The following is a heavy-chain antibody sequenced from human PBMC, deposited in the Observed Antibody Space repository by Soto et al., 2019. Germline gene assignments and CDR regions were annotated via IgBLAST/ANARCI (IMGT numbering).Heavy chain of an antibody. CDR3: ARGRREWVSKYYGMDV. V-gene: IGHV6-1*01. Sequence: SQTLPLNCAISGDSVSSNSAAWNWIRQSPSRGLEWLGRTYYRSKWYNDYAVSVKSRITINPDTSKNQFSLQLNSVTPEDTAVYYCARGRREWVSKYYGMDVWGQGKTVTVSS. CDR1: GDSVSSNSAA. J-gene: IGHJ6*02. CDR2: TYYRSKWYN. D-gene: IGHD3-3*01.